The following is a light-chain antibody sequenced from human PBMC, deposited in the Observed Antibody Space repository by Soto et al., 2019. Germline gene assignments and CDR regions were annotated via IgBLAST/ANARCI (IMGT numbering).Light chain of an antibody. V-gene: IGLV2-23*01. CDR1: SSDVGTYNL. CDR2: EGN. J-gene: IGLJ1*01. CDR3: CSYATGSTYI. Sequence: QSALTQPASVSGSPGQSITISCTGTSSDVGTYNLVSWYQQHPGEAPKLIIYEGNQRPSGVSNRFSGSRSGNTASLTISGLQAEDEADYFFCSYATGSTYIFGTGTKVTVL.